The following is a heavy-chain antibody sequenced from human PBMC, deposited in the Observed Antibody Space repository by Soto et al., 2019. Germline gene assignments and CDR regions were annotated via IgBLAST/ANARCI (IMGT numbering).Heavy chain of an antibody. D-gene: IGHD6-6*01. CDR2: IYPGDSDI. J-gene: IGHJ4*02. CDR3: ARSQALDS. CDR1: GYKFTSNG. V-gene: IGHV5-51*01. Sequence: RESLKISCKGSGYKFTSNGIGWVRQKPGKGLEWMGLIYPGDSDIRYSPSFEGQVTISADKSTSTAYLQWSSLKASDTAMYYCARSQALDSWGQGTQVTVSS.